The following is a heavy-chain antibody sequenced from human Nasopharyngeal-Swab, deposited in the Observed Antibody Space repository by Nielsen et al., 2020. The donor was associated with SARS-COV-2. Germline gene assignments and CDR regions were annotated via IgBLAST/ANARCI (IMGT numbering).Heavy chain of an antibody. Sequence: GGSLRLSCAASDITFSNSAMSWVRQAPGKGLEWVSAISASGDGKYYADSVKGRFIISRDNSKSTLYLRLNNLRAEDTALYYRAKNIRTLAGSAYWGQGTLVTVSS. CDR2: ISASGDGK. D-gene: IGHD6-19*01. CDR3: AKNIRTLAGSAY. J-gene: IGHJ4*02. CDR1: DITFSNSA. V-gene: IGHV3-23*01.